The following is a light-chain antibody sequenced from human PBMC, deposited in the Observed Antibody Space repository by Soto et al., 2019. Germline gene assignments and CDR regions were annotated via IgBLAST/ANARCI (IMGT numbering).Light chain of an antibody. CDR2: KAS. CDR3: QQYNSYSWT. Sequence: DIQMTQSPSTLSASVGDRVTIACRASQIISNYLAWYQQKPGKAPKLLIYKASSLESGVPSRFSGSGSGTKFTLTISSLQPDDFATYYCQQYNSYSWTFGQGTKVDIK. J-gene: IGKJ1*01. V-gene: IGKV1-5*03. CDR1: QIISNY.